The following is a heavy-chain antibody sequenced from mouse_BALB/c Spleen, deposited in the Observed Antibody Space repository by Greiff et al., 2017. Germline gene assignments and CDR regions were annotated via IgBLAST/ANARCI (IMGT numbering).Heavy chain of an antibody. Sequence: QVQLQQSGPGLVQPSQSLSITCTVSGFSLTSYGVHWVRQSPGKGLEWLGVIWSGGSTDYNAAFISRLSISKDNSKSQVFFKMNSLQANDTAIYYCARNRIYYDYDYYAMDYWGQGTSVTVSS. CDR3: ARNRIYYDYDYYAMDY. D-gene: IGHD2-4*01. CDR2: IWSGGST. CDR1: GFSLTSYG. J-gene: IGHJ4*01. V-gene: IGHV2-2*02.